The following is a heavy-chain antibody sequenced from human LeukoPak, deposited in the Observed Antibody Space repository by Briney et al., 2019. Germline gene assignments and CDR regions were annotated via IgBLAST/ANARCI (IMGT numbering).Heavy chain of an antibody. Sequence: SETLSLTCTVSARSIRMYYSSWIRQPPGKGLEWIGYIYSSGSTNYNPSLKSRVTISVDTSKNQFSLKLTSVTATDTAVYYCASLTSEGWYFDLWGRGTLVTVSS. CDR3: ASLTSEGWYFDL. D-gene: IGHD1-14*01. V-gene: IGHV4-59*08. J-gene: IGHJ2*01. CDR1: ARSIRMYY. CDR2: IYSSGST.